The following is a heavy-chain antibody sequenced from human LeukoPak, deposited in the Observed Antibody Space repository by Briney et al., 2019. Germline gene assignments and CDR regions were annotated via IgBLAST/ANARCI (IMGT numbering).Heavy chain of an antibody. V-gene: IGHV3-48*01. Sequence: GGSLRLSCAASGFTFSSNSMNWVRQAPGKGLEWVSYISSASGTIYYADSVKGRFTISRDNAKNSLYLQMNSLRAEDTAVYYCARVSMVRGVIINSWFDPWGQGTLVTVSS. CDR1: GFTFSSNS. J-gene: IGHJ5*02. CDR3: ARVSMVRGVIINSWFDP. CDR2: ISSASGTI. D-gene: IGHD3-10*01.